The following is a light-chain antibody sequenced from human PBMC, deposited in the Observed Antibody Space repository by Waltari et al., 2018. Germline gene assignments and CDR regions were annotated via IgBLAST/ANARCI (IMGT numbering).Light chain of an antibody. CDR2: LGS. J-gene: IGKJ5*01. CDR1: QSLLHSNGYNY. Sequence: DIVMTQSPLCLPVTPGEPASLSCRSSQSLLHSNGYNYLDWYLQKPGQSPQILIYLGSNRASGVPDRFSGSGSGTDFTLKISRVEAEDAGVYYCMEALQSVTFGQGTRLEIK. V-gene: IGKV2-28*01. CDR3: MEALQSVT.